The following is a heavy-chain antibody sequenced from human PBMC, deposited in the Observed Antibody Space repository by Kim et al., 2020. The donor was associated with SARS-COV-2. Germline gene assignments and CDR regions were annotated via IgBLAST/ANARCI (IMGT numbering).Heavy chain of an antibody. J-gene: IGHJ6*02. CDR3: ARDRGIVGATIGRGTYGMDV. D-gene: IGHD1-26*01. Sequence: GGSLRLSCAASGFTFSSYAMHWVRQAPGKGLEWVAVISYDGSNKYYADSVKGRFTISRDNSKNTLYLQMNSLRAEDTTVYYCARDRGIVGATIGRGTYGMDVWGQGTTVTVSS. V-gene: IGHV3-30-3*01. CDR1: GFTFSSYA. CDR2: ISYDGSNK.